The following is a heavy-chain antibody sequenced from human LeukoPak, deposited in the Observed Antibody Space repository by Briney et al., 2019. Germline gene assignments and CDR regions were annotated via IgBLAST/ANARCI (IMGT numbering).Heavy chain of an antibody. CDR1: GGTFSSYA. Sequence: GASVKVSCKASGGTFSSYAISWVRQAPGQGLEWMGGIIPIFGTANYAQKFQGRVTITADESTSTAYMELSSLRSEDTAVYYCARVAIYHDRWFDPWGQGTLVTVSS. CDR3: ARVAIYHDRWFDP. J-gene: IGHJ5*02. CDR2: IIPIFGTA. D-gene: IGHD3-9*01. V-gene: IGHV1-69*13.